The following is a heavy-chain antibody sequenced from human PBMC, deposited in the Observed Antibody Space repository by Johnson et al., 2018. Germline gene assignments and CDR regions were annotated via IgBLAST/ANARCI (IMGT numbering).Heavy chain of an antibody. Sequence: EVQLVESGGGLVQPGGSLRLSCAASGFTVSSNYMSWVRQAPGKGLEWVSVIYSGGSTYYADSVKGRFTISRDNSKNTLYLQMNSLRAEDTAVYYCARDSYYDSSGPSSDAFDIWGQGTMVTVSS. D-gene: IGHD3-22*01. J-gene: IGHJ3*02. CDR2: IYSGGST. CDR3: ARDSYYDSSGPSSDAFDI. V-gene: IGHV3-66*02. CDR1: GFTVSSNY.